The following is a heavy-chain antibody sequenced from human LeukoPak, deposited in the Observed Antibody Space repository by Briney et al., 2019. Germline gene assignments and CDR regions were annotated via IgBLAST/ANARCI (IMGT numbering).Heavy chain of an antibody. CDR1: GYTFTGYY. CDR2: INPNSGGT. CDR3: ASMERHSYGNSFDY. Sequence: EASVKVSCKASGYTFTGYYMHGVRQAPGQGLEWMGWINPNSGGTNYAQKFQGRVTMTRDTSISTAYMELSRLRSDDTAVYYCASMERHSYGNSFDYWGEGTLVTVSS. V-gene: IGHV1-2*02. D-gene: IGHD5-18*01. J-gene: IGHJ4*02.